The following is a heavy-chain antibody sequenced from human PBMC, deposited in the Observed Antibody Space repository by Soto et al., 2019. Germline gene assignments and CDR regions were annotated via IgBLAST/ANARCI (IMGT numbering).Heavy chain of an antibody. V-gene: IGHV3-33*01. CDR2: IRYDGSNK. CDR1: GFTFSSYG. J-gene: IGHJ4*02. CDR3: ARAHYFDSGPLDY. Sequence: GGSLRLSCAASGFTFSSYGMHWVRQAPGKGLEWVAVIRYDGSNKYYADTVKGRFTISRDNSKNTLYLQMNSLRAEDTAVYYCARAHYFDSGPLDYWGQGTLVTVSS. D-gene: IGHD3-22*01.